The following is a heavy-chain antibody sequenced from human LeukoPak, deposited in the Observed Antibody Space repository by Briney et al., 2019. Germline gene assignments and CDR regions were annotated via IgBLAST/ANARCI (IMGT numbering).Heavy chain of an antibody. D-gene: IGHD5-12*01. CDR3: ARAYSGYENYYYYYYMDV. CDR1: GFTFDDYG. Sequence: GGSLRLSCAASGFTFDDYGMSWVRQAPGKGLEWVSGINCNGGNTGYADSVKGRFTISRDNAKNSLYLQMNSLRAEDTALYYCARAYSGYENYYYYYYMDVWGKGTTVTVSS. CDR2: INCNGGNT. V-gene: IGHV3-20*04. J-gene: IGHJ6*03.